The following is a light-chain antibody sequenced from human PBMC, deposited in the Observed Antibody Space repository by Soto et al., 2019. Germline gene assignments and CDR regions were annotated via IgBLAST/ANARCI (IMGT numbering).Light chain of an antibody. CDR3: QQDGSLPRT. CDR1: QSVSSSY. V-gene: IGKV3-20*01. Sequence: EIVLTQSPGTLSLSPGERATLSCRASQSVSSSYLGWYQQKPGQAPRLLIYGGSSRATGIPDRFSGSGSGTDFTLTISRLEPEDFAVYYCQQDGSLPRTFGQGTKLEIK. J-gene: IGKJ2*01. CDR2: GGS.